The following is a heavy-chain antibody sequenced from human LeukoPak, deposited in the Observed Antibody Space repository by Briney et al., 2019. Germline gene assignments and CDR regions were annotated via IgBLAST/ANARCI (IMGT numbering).Heavy chain of an antibody. Sequence: SGGSLRLSCAASGFTFDDYAMHWVRQAPGKGLEWVSGISWNSGSIGYADSVKGRFTISRDNAKNSLYLQMNSLRAEDTALYYCAKDHGDYYYGMDVWGQGTTVTVSS. CDR3: AKDHGDYYYGMDV. CDR1: GFTFDDYA. V-gene: IGHV3-9*01. CDR2: ISWNSGSI. J-gene: IGHJ6*02.